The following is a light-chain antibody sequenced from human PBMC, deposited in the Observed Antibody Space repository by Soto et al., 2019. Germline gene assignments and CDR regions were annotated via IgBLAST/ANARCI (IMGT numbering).Light chain of an antibody. CDR1: QDISSY. J-gene: IGKJ4*01. CDR2: AAS. CDR3: QQLRSYPST. V-gene: IGKV1-9*01. Sequence: IRFRHAPSSLSASVGDRVTITCRASQDISSYLAWYQQKPGKAPTLLIYAASTLQSGVPSRFSGSGFGTDFTLTISSLQAEDFASYYCQQLRSYPSTFGGGTKVDIK.